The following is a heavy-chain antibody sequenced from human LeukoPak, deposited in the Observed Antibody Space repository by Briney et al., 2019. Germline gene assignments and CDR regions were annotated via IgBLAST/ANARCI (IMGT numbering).Heavy chain of an antibody. D-gene: IGHD6-19*01. CDR1: GFTFSSYA. V-gene: IGHV3-23*01. CDR3: ARDRLERVVAGTVDC. Sequence: GGSLRLSCAASGFTFSSYAMSWVRQAPGKGLEWVSAISGSGGSTNYADSVKGRFTISRDNSKNTLYVQMNSLGAEDTAVYYCARDRLERVVAGTVDCWGQGTLVTVSS. CDR2: ISGSGGST. J-gene: IGHJ4*02.